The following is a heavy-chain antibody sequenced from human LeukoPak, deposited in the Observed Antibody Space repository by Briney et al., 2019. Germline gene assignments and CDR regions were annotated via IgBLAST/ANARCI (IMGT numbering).Heavy chain of an antibody. Sequence: GGSLRLSCAASGFTFSSYAMSWVRQAPGKGLEWVSAISGSGGSTYYADSVKGRFTISRDNSKNTLYLQMNSLRAEDTAVYYCAKGLEVTYGGSYFYWGQGTLVTVSS. D-gene: IGHD1-26*01. J-gene: IGHJ4*02. CDR3: AKGLEVTYGGSYFY. CDR1: GFTFSSYA. CDR2: ISGSGGST. V-gene: IGHV3-23*01.